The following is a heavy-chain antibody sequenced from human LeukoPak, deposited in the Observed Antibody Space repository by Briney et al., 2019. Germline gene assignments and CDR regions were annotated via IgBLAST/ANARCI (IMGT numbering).Heavy chain of an antibody. CDR1: GYTFTSYD. CDR2: MNPNSGNT. D-gene: IGHD3-3*01. V-gene: IGHV1-8*01. CDR3: ARGLFHDFWSGYYH. J-gene: IGHJ5*02. Sequence: ASVKVSCKASGYTFTSYDINWVRQATGQGLEWMGWMNPNSGNTGYPQKFQGRVTMTRNTSISTAYMELSSLRSEDTAVYYCARGLFHDFWSGYYHWGQGTLVTVSS.